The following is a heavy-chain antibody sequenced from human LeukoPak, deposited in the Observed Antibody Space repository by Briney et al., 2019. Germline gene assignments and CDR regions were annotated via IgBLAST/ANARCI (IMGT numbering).Heavy chain of an antibody. CDR1: GGSFSGYY. D-gene: IGHD3-3*01. J-gene: IGHJ5*02. Sequence: PSETLSLTCAVYGGSFSGYYWSWIRQPPGKGLEWIGEINHSGSTNYNPSLKSRVTISVDTSKNQFTLKLSSVTAADTAVYYCARMEVGPHWSDPWGQGTLVTVSS. V-gene: IGHV4-34*01. CDR3: ARMEVGPHWSDP. CDR2: INHSGST.